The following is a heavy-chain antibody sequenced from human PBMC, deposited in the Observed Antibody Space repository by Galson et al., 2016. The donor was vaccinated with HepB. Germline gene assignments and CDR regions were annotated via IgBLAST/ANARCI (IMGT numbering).Heavy chain of an antibody. CDR1: GFTFSSYT. CDR2: ITSGSSYR. Sequence: SLRLSCAASGFTFSSYTMNWVRQAPGKGLEWVASITSGSSYRYHADAVKGRFTISRDNAKNSLFLQMNSLRAEDTAVYYCAKSSSSWHEIAEMGNYGMDVWGQGTTVTVS. CDR3: AKSSSSWHEIAEMGNYGMDV. J-gene: IGHJ6*02. D-gene: IGHD6-13*01. V-gene: IGHV3-21*06.